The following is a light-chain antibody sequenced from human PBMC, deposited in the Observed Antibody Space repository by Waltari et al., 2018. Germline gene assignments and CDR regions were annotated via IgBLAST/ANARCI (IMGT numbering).Light chain of an antibody. CDR1: SRDVGGDNY. V-gene: IGLV2-14*01. Sequence: QSALTQPASVSGSPGQSITISCTGTSRDVGGDNYVSWYQQHPGKAPKLMIYDVSNRPSGVSNRFSGSKSGNTASLTISGLQAEDEADYYCSSYTSSIVVFGGGTKLTVL. CDR3: SSYTSSIVV. J-gene: IGLJ2*01. CDR2: DVS.